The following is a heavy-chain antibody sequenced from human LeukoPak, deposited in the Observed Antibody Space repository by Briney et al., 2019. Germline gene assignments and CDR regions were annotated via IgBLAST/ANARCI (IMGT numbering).Heavy chain of an antibody. Sequence: SETLSLTCTVSGGSISSYYWSWIRQPPGKGLEWIGYIYYSGSTNYNPSLKSRVTISVDTSKNQYSLKLSSVTAADTAVYYCARGGGGAVAGDPFDYWGQGTLVTVSS. V-gene: IGHV4-59*01. CDR1: GGSISSYY. CDR2: IYYSGST. CDR3: ARGGGGAVAGDPFDY. D-gene: IGHD6-19*01. J-gene: IGHJ4*02.